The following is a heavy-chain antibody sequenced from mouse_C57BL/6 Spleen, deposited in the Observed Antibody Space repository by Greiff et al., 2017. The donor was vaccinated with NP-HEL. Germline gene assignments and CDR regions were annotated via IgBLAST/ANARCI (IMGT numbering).Heavy chain of an antibody. CDR1: GYTFTSYW. D-gene: IGHD1-1*01. J-gene: IGHJ1*03. Sequence: QVQLQQPGAELVMPGASVKLSCKASGYTFTSYWMHWVKQRPGQGLEWIGELDPSDSYTNYNQKLKGKSTLTVDKSSSTAYMQLSSLTSEDSAVYYCARSPPIYYYGRGGYFDVWGTGTTVTVSS. CDR2: LDPSDSYT. CDR3: ARSPPIYYYGRGGYFDV. V-gene: IGHV1-69*01.